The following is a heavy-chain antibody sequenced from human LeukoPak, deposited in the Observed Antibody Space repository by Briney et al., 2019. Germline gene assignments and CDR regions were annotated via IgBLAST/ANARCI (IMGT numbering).Heavy chain of an antibody. CDR3: ARDRGNGDGYDVVDFDY. J-gene: IGHJ4*02. CDR2: ISSNSKYK. V-gene: IGHV3-21*01. Sequence: PGGSLRLSCAASGFMFSSYSMNWLRQSPGKGLEWVSSISSNSKYKYYTESVKGRFTISRDNAKNSLFLQMNSLRAEDTAVYYCARDRGNGDGYDVVDFDYWGQGILVTVSS. D-gene: IGHD2-21*02. CDR1: GFMFSSYS.